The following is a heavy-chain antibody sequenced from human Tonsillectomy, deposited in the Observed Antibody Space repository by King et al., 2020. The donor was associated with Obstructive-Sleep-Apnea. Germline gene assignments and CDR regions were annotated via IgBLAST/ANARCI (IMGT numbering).Heavy chain of an antibody. Sequence: QLVQSGTEVKKPGASVKVSCKASGYTFTDYFMHWVRQAPGQGLEWMGWINPNSGGTYSAQRFQGRVTMTRYTSISTAYMELSGLRSDDTAVYYCARVNISGWQGRAEYFQHWGQGTLVTVSS. CDR3: ARVNISGWQGRAEYFQH. J-gene: IGHJ1*01. V-gene: IGHV1-2*02. CDR2: INPNSGGT. D-gene: IGHD6-19*01. CDR1: GYTFTDYF.